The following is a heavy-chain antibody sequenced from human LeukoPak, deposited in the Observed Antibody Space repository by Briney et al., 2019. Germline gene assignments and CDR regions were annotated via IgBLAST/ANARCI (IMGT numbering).Heavy chain of an antibody. Sequence: GASVKVSCKASGGTFSSYAISRVRQAPGQGLEWMGRIIPIFGTANYAQKFQGRVTITTDESTSTAYMELSSLRSEDTAVYYCARRYYDILTGTESFDYWGQGTLVTVSS. CDR2: IIPIFGTA. V-gene: IGHV1-69*05. CDR1: GGTFSSYA. J-gene: IGHJ4*02. CDR3: ARRYYDILTGTESFDY. D-gene: IGHD3-9*01.